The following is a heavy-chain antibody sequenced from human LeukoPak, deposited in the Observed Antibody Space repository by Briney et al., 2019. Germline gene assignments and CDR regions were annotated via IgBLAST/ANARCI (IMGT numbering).Heavy chain of an antibody. CDR1: GDSISSSEW. CDR2: IHHSGSP. Sequence: SETLSLTCTVSGDSISSSEWFTWVRQPPGKGLEWIGEIHHSGSPNYNPSLKSRVTIEIDKSNNQFSLKLTSVTAADTAVYYCARLGGLGSYSTNFDYWGQGTLVTVSS. D-gene: IGHD3-10*01. V-gene: IGHV4-4*02. J-gene: IGHJ4*02. CDR3: ARLGGLGSYSTNFDY.